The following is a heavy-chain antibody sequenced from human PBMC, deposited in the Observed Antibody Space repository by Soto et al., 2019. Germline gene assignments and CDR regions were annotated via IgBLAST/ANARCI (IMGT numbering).Heavy chain of an antibody. Sequence: QVQLVQSGAEVKKPGASVKVSCKASGYTFTSYAMHWVRQAPGQRLEWMGWINAGNGNTKYSQKFQGRVTITRDTSASTAYMELSSLRSEDTAVYYCARDRRGQSSGSPKPPFDYWCQGTMVTVSS. CDR2: INAGNGNT. D-gene: IGHD6-19*01. V-gene: IGHV1-3*01. CDR1: GYTFTSYA. J-gene: IGHJ4*02. CDR3: ARDRRGQSSGSPKPPFDY.